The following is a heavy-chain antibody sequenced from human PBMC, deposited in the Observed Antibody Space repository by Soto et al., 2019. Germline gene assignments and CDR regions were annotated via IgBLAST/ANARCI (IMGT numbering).Heavy chain of an antibody. D-gene: IGHD1-1*01. J-gene: IGHJ4*02. CDR3: ARAGMIGTNLEY. CDR1: GGSISSYY. Sequence: QVQLQESGPGLVKPSETLSLTCTVSGGSISSYYWSWIRQPPGKGLEWIGYIYYSGSTNYNPSLESRVTIAVDTSKNQFPLTLSSVTAADTAVYYCARAGMIGTNLEYWGQGTLVTVSS. CDR2: IYYSGST. V-gene: IGHV4-59*01.